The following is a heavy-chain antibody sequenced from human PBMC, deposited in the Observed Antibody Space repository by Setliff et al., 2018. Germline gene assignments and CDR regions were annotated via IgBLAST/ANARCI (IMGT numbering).Heavy chain of an antibody. V-gene: IGHV4-39*01. CDR1: GGSISSSGYY. J-gene: IGHJ6*03. CDR3: AKVPITKVYFYMDV. D-gene: IGHD3-10*01. CDR2: VYYSGAT. Sequence: SETLSLTCTVSGGSISSSGYYWGWIRQPPGKGLEWIGSVYYSGATYFNPSLNSRVTISVDTSKNQFSLKLSSVTAADTAVYYCAKVPITKVYFYMDVWGKGTTVTVSS.